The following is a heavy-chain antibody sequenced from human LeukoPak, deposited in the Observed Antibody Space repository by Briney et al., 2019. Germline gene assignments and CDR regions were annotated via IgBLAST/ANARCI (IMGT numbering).Heavy chain of an antibody. CDR1: GFTFSSYS. CDR2: IKQDGSEK. Sequence: GGSLRLSCAASGFTFSSYSMNWVRQAPGKGLEWVANIKQDGSEKYYVDSVKGRFTISRDNAKNSLYLQMNSLRAEDTAVYYCCTMVRGARFDYWGQGTLVTVSS. CDR3: CTMVRGARFDY. V-gene: IGHV3-7*01. J-gene: IGHJ4*02. D-gene: IGHD3-10*01.